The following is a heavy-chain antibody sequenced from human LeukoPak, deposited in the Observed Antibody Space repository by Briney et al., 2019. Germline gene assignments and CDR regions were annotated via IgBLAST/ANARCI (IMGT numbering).Heavy chain of an antibody. CDR3: ARCIGSTSCSTDY. Sequence: SVTVSCKSSVGTFSSYAISWVRQAPGQGLEWMGGIIPIFGTANYAQKFQGRVTITADESTSTAYMELSSLRSEDTAVYYCARCIGSTSCSTDYWGQGTLVTVSS. D-gene: IGHD2-2*02. J-gene: IGHJ4*02. V-gene: IGHV1-69*01. CDR2: IIPIFGTA. CDR1: VGTFSSYA.